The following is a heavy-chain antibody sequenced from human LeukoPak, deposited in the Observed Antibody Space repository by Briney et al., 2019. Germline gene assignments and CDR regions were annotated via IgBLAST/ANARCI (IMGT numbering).Heavy chain of an antibody. CDR2: ISGSGGST. J-gene: IGHJ4*02. CDR3: AKGETIYGDYVTPFDY. V-gene: IGHV3-23*01. Sequence: GGSLRLSCAASGFTFSSYAMSWVRQAPGKGLEWVSAISGSGGSTYYADSVKGRFTISRDNSKHTLYLQMNSLRAEDTAVYYCAKGETIYGDYVTPFDYWGQGTLVTVSS. CDR1: GFTFSSYA. D-gene: IGHD4-17*01.